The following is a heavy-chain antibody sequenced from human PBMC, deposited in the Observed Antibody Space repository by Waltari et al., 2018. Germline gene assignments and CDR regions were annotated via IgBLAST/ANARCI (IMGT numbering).Heavy chain of an antibody. CDR3: ARDLLGYCSGGSCYGFGGN. V-gene: IGHV1-18*01. D-gene: IGHD2-15*01. J-gene: IGHJ4*02. CDR2: ISAYNGNT. Sequence: QVQLVQSGAEVKKPGASVKVSCKASGYTFTSYGISWVRQAPGQGLEWMGWISAYNGNTNDAQNLQGRVTMTTDTATSTAYMELRSLRSDDTAVYYCARDLLGYCSGGSCYGFGGNWGQGTLVTVSS. CDR1: GYTFTSYG.